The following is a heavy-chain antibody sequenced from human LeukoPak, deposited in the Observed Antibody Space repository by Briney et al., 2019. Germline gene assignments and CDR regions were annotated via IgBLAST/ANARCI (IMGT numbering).Heavy chain of an antibody. D-gene: IGHD6-6*01. Sequence: GGSLRLSCAASGFTFTAYYMSRIPQAPGKGVEWVLHITSSGSTTYCADSMKARFTFSRDNAKPSLFLQLDSLRAEDTVVFYCVRIGRPAAFYIWGPGTLVIVSS. J-gene: IGHJ3*02. CDR2: ITSSGSTT. CDR1: GFTFTAYY. V-gene: IGHV3-11*01. CDR3: VRIGRPAAFYI.